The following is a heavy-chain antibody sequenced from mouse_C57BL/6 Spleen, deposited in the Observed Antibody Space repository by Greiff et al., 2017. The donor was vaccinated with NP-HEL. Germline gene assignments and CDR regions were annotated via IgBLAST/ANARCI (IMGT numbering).Heavy chain of an antibody. J-gene: IGHJ4*01. Sequence: QVQLQQSGPELVKPGASVKISCKASGYAFSSSWMNWVKQRPGQGLEWIGRIYPGDGDTNYNGKFKGKATLTADKSSSTAYMQLSSLTSEDSAVYFCARSYYSNYPYAMDYWGQGTSVTVSS. CDR2: IYPGDGDT. CDR1: GYAFSSSW. V-gene: IGHV1-82*01. CDR3: ARSYYSNYPYAMDY. D-gene: IGHD2-5*01.